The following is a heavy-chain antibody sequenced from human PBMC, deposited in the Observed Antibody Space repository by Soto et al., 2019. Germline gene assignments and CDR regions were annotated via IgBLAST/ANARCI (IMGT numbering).Heavy chain of an antibody. CDR3: ARGSTYYDILTGHYGSLAFDI. J-gene: IGHJ3*02. V-gene: IGHV1-18*01. CDR2: ISAYNGNT. CDR1: GYTFTSYG. Sequence: ASVKVSCKASGYTFTSYGISWVRQAPGQGLEWMGWISAYNGNTNYAQKLQGRVTMTTDTSTSTAYMELRSLRSDDTAVYYCARGSTYYDILTGHYGSLAFDIWGQGTMVTVSS. D-gene: IGHD3-9*01.